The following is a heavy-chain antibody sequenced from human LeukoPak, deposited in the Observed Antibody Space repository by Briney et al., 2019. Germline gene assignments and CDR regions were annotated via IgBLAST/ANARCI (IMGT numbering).Heavy chain of an antibody. V-gene: IGHV1-46*01. D-gene: IGHD3-10*01. CDR2: INPSGGST. CDR3: ARRPRGVIIKSWFDS. J-gene: IGHJ5*01. Sequence: ASVKVSCKASGCTFTSYYMHWVRQAPGQGLKWMGRINPSGGSTSYAQKFQGRVTMTRDTSTSTVYMELSSLRSEDTAVYYCARRPRGVIIKSWFDSWGQGTLVTVSS. CDR1: GCTFTSYY.